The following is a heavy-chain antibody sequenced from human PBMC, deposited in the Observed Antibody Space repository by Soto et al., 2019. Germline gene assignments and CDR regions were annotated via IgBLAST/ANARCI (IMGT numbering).Heavy chain of an antibody. CDR1: GGSISSSSYY. CDR2: IYYSGST. J-gene: IGHJ5*02. Sequence: SETLSLTCTVSGGSISSSSYYWGWIRQPPGKGLEWIGSIYYSGSTYYNPSLKSRVTISVDTSKNQFSLKLSSVTAADTAVYYCARHVAYSGYDYRWFDHWGQGTLVTVSS. D-gene: IGHD5-12*01. V-gene: IGHV4-39*01. CDR3: ARHVAYSGYDYRWFDH.